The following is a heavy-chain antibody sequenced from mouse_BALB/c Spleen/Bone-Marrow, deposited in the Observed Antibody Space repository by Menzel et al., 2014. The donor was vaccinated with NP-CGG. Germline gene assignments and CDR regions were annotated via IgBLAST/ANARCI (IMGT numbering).Heavy chain of an antibody. CDR1: GYAFSNYG. J-gene: IGHJ4*01. D-gene: IGHD2-3*01. Sequence: QVQLQQSGAEVMRPGSSVNISCKASGYAFSNYGMNWVKQRPGQGLEWIGQIYPGDGDTNYNGKFKGRGTLTADKSSSADYMQLSGLSSEDSAVYFCARVYDIGRGYAMDYWGQGTSLSVSS. CDR3: ARVYDIGRGYAMDY. CDR2: IYPGDGDT. V-gene: IGHV1-80*01.